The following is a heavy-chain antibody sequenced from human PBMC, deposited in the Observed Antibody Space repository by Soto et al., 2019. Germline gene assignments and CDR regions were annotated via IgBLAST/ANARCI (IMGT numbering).Heavy chain of an antibody. J-gene: IGHJ4*02. CDR2: IYYSGST. CDR3: AREYSSSSSFDY. V-gene: IGHV4-61*01. CDR1: GGSVSSGSYY. Sequence: SETLSLTCTVSGGSVSSGSYYWSWIRQPPGKGLEWVGYIYYSGSTNYNPSLKSRVTISVDTSKNQFSLKLSSVTAADTAVYYCAREYSSSSSFDYWGQGTLVTVSS. D-gene: IGHD6-6*01.